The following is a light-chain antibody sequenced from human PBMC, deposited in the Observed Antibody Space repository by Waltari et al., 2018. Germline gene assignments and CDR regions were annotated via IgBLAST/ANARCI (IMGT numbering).Light chain of an antibody. CDR2: SNN. CDR3: AAWDDSLNGPV. V-gene: IGLV1-44*01. Sequence: QSVLTQPPSASGTPGQRVTISCSGSSSNIGSNTVNWYQQLPGTAPKLLIYSNNQRPSGVPDRFSGSKVGTSASLAISGLQSEDEADYYCAAWDDSLNGPVFGGGTKLTVL. J-gene: IGLJ2*01. CDR1: SSNIGSNT.